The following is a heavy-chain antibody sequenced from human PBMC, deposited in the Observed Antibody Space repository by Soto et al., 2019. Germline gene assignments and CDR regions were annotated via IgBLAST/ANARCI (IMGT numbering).Heavy chain of an antibody. J-gene: IGHJ4*02. D-gene: IGHD5-18*01. Sequence: ETLSLTCTVSGGSISSSSYYWGWIRQPPGKGLEWIGSINYGGTTYYNPSLKSRVTISVGTSKNQFSLKLSSVTAADTAVYYCAIPHTSMAQFDYWGQGTLVTVSS. CDR2: INYGGTT. V-gene: IGHV4-39*01. CDR3: AIPHTSMAQFDY. CDR1: GGSISSSSYY.